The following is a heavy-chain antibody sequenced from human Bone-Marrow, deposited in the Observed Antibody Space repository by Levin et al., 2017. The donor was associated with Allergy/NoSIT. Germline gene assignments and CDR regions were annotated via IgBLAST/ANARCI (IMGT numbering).Heavy chain of an antibody. CDR2: IGGLDGVT. CDR3: ARGGGSPFYFDN. CDR1: GFTFNIYA. D-gene: IGHD3-10*01. Sequence: AGGSLRLSCAASGFTFNIYAMIWVRQAPGKGLEWVSTIGGLDGVTYYADSVKGRFTISRDNSKNMLYLQMSSLRVEDTAVYYCARGGGSPFYFDNWGQGTQVTVSS. V-gene: IGHV3-23*01. J-gene: IGHJ4*02.